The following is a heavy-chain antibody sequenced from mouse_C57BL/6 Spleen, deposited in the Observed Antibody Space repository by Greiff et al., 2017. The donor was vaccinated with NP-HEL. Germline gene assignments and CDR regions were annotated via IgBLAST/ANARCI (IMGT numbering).Heavy chain of an antibody. Sequence: VQLQQSGPELVKPGASVKISCKASGYAFSSSWMNWVKQRPGKGLEWIGRIYPGDGDTNYNGKFKGKATLTADKSSSTAYMQLSSLTSEDSAVYFCARGYYGSSIYWYFDVWGTGTTVTVSS. D-gene: IGHD1-1*01. J-gene: IGHJ1*03. CDR1: GYAFSSSW. V-gene: IGHV1-82*01. CDR3: ARGYYGSSIYWYFDV. CDR2: IYPGDGDT.